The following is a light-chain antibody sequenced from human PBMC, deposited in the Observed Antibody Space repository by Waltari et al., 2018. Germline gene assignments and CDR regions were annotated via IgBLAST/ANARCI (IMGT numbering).Light chain of an antibody. CDR3: QEYDSLPIT. Sequence: DIQMTRSPSTLPASVGDRVTITCRASQYVKNNLAWFQQKPGKAPKVLIHKASRLESGVPSRFSGSGFGTEFILSISSLQPDDFATYYCQEYDSLPITFGGGTKVEIK. V-gene: IGKV1-5*03. J-gene: IGKJ4*01. CDR1: QYVKNN. CDR2: KAS.